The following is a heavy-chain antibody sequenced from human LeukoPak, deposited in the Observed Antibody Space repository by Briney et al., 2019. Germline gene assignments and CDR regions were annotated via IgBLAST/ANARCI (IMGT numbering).Heavy chain of an antibody. D-gene: IGHD5-18*01. J-gene: IGHJ6*02. V-gene: IGHV3-30*03. Sequence: PVRSLRLSCAASGFTFSSYGMHWVRQAPGKGLEWVAVISYDGSNKYYADSVKGRFTISRDNSKNTLYLQMNSLRAEDTAVYYCAHPVGSGYSLLQTDYYYGMDVWGQGTTVTVSS. CDR2: ISYDGSNK. CDR3: AHPVGSGYSLLQTDYYYGMDV. CDR1: GFTFSSYG.